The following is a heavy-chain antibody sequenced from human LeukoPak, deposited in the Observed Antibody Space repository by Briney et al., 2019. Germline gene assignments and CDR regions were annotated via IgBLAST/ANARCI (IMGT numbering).Heavy chain of an antibody. D-gene: IGHD6-19*01. CDR1: GYTFTGHY. J-gene: IGHJ6*03. CDR3: ARGPQWRGDYYYMDV. Sequence: ASVKVSCKASGYTFTGHYVHWVRQAPGQGLEWMGWMNPNSGNKGYAQKFQGRVTMTMNTSITTAYMELSSLRSEDTAVYYCARGPQWRGDYYYMDVWGRGTTVTVSS. V-gene: IGHV1-8*02. CDR2: MNPNSGNK.